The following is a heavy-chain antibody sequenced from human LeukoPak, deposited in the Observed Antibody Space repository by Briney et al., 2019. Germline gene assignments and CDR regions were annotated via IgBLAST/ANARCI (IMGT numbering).Heavy chain of an antibody. Sequence: GGSLRLSCAASGFTFSTYGMNWVRQVPGKGLEWVSGINWNGGSTGYADSVKGRFTISRDNAKNSLYLQMNSLRAEDTALYYCARDIVLIAVAVRGSFDIWGQGTMVTVSS. J-gene: IGHJ3*02. D-gene: IGHD6-19*01. CDR1: GFTFSTYG. CDR2: INWNGGST. CDR3: ARDIVLIAVAVRGSFDI. V-gene: IGHV3-20*04.